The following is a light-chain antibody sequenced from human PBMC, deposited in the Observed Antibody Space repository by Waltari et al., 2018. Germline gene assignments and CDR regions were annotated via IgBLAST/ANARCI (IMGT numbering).Light chain of an antibody. CDR3: QHYLRLPVT. CDR1: QSGTRA. Sequence: EIVLTQSPGTLSLSPGESATLSCRTSQSGTRALAWYQQKPGQAPRLLIYGASNRATGIPDRFSGSGSGTAFSLTISSLEPEDFAVYYCQHYLRLPVTFGQGTKVEVK. CDR2: GAS. J-gene: IGKJ1*01. V-gene: IGKV3-20*01.